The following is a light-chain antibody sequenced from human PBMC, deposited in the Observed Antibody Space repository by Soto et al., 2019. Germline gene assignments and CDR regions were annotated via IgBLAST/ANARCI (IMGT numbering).Light chain of an antibody. CDR3: QQSYSTPGT. V-gene: IGKV1-5*03. J-gene: IGKJ1*01. CDR2: KAS. Sequence: DIQMTQSPSTLSVSVGDRVTIACRASQSISTWLAWYQQKPGKAPKLLISKASSLESGVPSRFSGSGSGTEFTLTISSLQPDDFATYYCQQSYSTPGTFGQGTKVDIK. CDR1: QSISTW.